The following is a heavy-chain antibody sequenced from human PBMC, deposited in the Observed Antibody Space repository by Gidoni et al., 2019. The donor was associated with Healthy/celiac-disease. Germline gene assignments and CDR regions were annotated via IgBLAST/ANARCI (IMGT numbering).Heavy chain of an antibody. CDR1: GYTFTSYY. J-gene: IGHJ4*02. D-gene: IGHD1-26*01. CDR2: INPSGGST. V-gene: IGHV1-46*03. Sequence: QVQLVPSGAEVKKPGASVKVSCKASGYTFTSYYMHWVRQAPGQGLGWMGIINPSGGSTSDAKKFQGRFTMTRDTPTSTVYMELGGLGSEDTAVYYCARGGGSGPEDYWGQGTLVTVSS. CDR3: ARGGGSGPEDY.